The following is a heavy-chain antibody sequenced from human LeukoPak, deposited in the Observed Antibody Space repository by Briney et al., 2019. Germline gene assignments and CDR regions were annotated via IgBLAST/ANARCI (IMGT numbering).Heavy chain of an antibody. CDR3: ARQRPGRSSWLNWFDP. V-gene: IGHV4-30-4*01. D-gene: IGHD6-13*01. Sequence: PSETLSLTCTVSGGSISGGDYYWSWIRQPPGKGLEWIGYIFYSGSTYYNPSLESRLTISVDTSKNQFSLKLSSVTAADTAVYYCARQRPGRSSWLNWFDPWGQGTLVTVSS. CDR1: GGSISGGDYY. J-gene: IGHJ5*02. CDR2: IFYSGST.